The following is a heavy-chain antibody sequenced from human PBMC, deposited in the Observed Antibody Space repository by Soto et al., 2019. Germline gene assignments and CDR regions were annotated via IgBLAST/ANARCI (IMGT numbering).Heavy chain of an antibody. Sequence: GGSLRLSCAASGFTFSSYGMHWVRQAPGKGLEWVAVIWYDGSNKYYADSVKGRFTISRDNSKNTLYLQMNSLRAEDTAVYYCARAYYYDSSGYHGHWGQGTLVTVSS. J-gene: IGHJ4*02. CDR3: ARAYYYDSSGYHGH. D-gene: IGHD3-22*01. CDR2: IWYDGSNK. CDR1: GFTFSSYG. V-gene: IGHV3-33*01.